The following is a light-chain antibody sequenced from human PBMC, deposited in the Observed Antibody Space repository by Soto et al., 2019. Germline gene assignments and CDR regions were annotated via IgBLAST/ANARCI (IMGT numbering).Light chain of an antibody. J-gene: IGKJ1*01. Sequence: EILMTQSPGTLSLSPGERATLSCRASQSVSSNLAWYQQKPGQSPRLLIYGASTRATGIPVRFSGSGSGTEFTLTISSLQSEDFAVYYCHQYNYWPTFGQGTKVDI. V-gene: IGKV3-15*01. CDR2: GAS. CDR1: QSVSSN. CDR3: HQYNYWPT.